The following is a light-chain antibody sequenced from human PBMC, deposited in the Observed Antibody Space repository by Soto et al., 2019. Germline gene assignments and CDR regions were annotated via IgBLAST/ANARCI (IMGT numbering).Light chain of an antibody. CDR1: SSDVGAYNF. J-gene: IGLJ1*01. CDR3: SSYTTIKTYV. V-gene: IGLV2-14*01. Sequence: QSVLSQPASVSGSPGQSIAIFCTGTSSDVGAYNFVSWYQQHPDQAPKLILYDVGNRPPGVSNRFSGSKSGDSASLTISGLQAEDEAESSCSSYTTIKTYVFGTGTKVTVL. CDR2: DVG.